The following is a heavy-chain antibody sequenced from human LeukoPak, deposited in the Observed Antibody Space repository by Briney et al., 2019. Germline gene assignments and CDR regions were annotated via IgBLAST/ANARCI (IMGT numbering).Heavy chain of an antibody. CDR2: IYYSGST. CDR3: ARDAAYSSSLGSFDY. D-gene: IGHD6-6*01. CDR1: GGSISSGGYY. Sequence: PSQTLSLTCTVSGGSISSGGYYWSWIRQHPGKGLEWIGYIYYSGSTYYNPSLKSRVTISVDTSKNQFSLKLSSVTAADTAVYYCARDAAYSSSLGSFDYWGQGTLVTVSP. V-gene: IGHV4-31*03. J-gene: IGHJ4*02.